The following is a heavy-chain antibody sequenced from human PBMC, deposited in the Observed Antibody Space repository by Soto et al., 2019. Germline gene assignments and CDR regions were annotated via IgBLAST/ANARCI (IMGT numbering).Heavy chain of an antibody. CDR1: GYTFTSYD. CDR3: ARVNFDKAQDYYYYYGMDV. V-gene: IGHV1-46*01. J-gene: IGHJ6*02. Sequence: ASVKVSCKASGYTFTSYDINWVRQAPGQGLEWLGIINPSGGSTSYAQKFQGRVTMTRDTSTSTVYMELSSLRSEDTAVYYCARVNFDKAQDYYYYYGMDVWGQGTTVTVSS. CDR2: INPSGGST. D-gene: IGHD3-9*01.